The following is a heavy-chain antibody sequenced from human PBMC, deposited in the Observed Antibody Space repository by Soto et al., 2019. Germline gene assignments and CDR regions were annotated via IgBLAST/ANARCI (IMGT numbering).Heavy chain of an antibody. J-gene: IGHJ4*02. D-gene: IGHD1-7*01. Sequence: EVQLVESGGGLVQPGGSLSLSCVASGFTFNIYWMHWVRQAPGKGLVWVSRIDNDGSATTYADSVKGRFTISRDNAKNTLFLQMNTLRVDDTAVYYSARDNRNSHWGPGTLVTVSS. V-gene: IGHV3-74*01. CDR2: IDNDGSAT. CDR1: GFTFNIYW. CDR3: ARDNRNSH.